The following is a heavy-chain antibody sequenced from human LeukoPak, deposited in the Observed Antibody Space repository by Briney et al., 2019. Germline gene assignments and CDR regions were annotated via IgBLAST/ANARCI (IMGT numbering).Heavy chain of an antibody. J-gene: IGHJ4*02. Sequence: GGSLRLSCAASGFTFSNYAMSWVRQAPGKGLEWVSAISGSGGSTYYADSVTGRFTISRDNSKNTLFLQMNSLRAEDTAVYYCAIPPSSYCSSTTCYDYWGQGTLVTVSS. CDR1: GFTFSNYA. D-gene: IGHD2-2*01. CDR2: ISGSGGST. CDR3: AIPPSSYCSSTTCYDY. V-gene: IGHV3-23*01.